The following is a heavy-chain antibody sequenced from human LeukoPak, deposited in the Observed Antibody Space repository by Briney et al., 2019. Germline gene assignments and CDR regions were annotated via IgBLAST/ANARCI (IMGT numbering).Heavy chain of an antibody. CDR3: ARSYYYDSSGHDY. J-gene: IGHJ4*02. CDR1: GGSISSGDYY. V-gene: IGHV4-30-4*01. CDR2: IYYSGST. Sequence: SETLSLTCTVSGGSISSGDYYWRWIRQPPGKGLGWIGYIYYSGSTYYNPSLKSRVTISVDTSKNQFSLKLSSVTAADTAVYYCARSYYYDSSGHDYWGQGTLVTVSS. D-gene: IGHD3-22*01.